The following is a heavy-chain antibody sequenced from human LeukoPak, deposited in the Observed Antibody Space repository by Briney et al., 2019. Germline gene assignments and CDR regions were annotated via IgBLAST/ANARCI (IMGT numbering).Heavy chain of an antibody. V-gene: IGHV3-15*01. J-gene: IGHJ4*02. CDR2: IKSKTDGGTT. CDR1: GFTFSNAS. Sequence: PGGSLRLSCAASGFTFSNASMSWARQAPGKGLEWVGRIKSKTDGGTTDYTAHVKGRFTISRDDSKNTLYLRMNSLKTADTAVYYCALGGDYFDYWGRGTLVTVSS. CDR3: ALGGDYFDY. D-gene: IGHD3-16*01.